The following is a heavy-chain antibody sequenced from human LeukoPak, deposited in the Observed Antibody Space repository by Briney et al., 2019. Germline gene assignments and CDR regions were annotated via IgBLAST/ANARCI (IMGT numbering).Heavy chain of an antibody. V-gene: IGHV3-23*01. Sequence: GGSLRLSCAASGXTFSTYAMSWVRQAPGKGREWVSSISGSGGSTYYADSVKGRFTISRDNSKNTLYLQMNSLRVEDTAVYYCANGGLWLPTRTAWGQGTLVTVSS. J-gene: IGHJ5*02. CDR1: GXTFSTYA. CDR2: ISGSGGST. CDR3: ANGGLWLPTRTA. D-gene: IGHD3-22*01.